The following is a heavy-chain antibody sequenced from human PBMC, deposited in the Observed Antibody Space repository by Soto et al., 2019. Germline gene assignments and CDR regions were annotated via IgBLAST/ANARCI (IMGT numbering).Heavy chain of an antibody. J-gene: IGHJ5*02. CDR2: VSGGSGVT. CDR3: TRWNGYGDL. CDR1: GFSSSTYG. D-gene: IGHD1-1*01. Sequence: EMQLLESGGGLVQPGGSLRLSCVVSGFSSSTYGVTWVRQAPGKGLEWVCGVSGGSGVTHYTDSVKGRFTISGDDSKNTVYLQMHSLRGEDTAVYYCTRWNGYGDLWGQGTLVTVSS. V-gene: IGHV3-23*01.